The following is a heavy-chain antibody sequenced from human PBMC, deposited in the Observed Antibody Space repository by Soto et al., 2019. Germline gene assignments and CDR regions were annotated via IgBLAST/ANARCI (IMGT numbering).Heavy chain of an antibody. J-gene: IGHJ4*02. CDR3: ARQLERGDLPEGFEY. CDR1: GDSISSSHW. Sequence: QVQLQESGPGLVEPSGTLSLTCAVSGDSISSSHWWSWVRQPPGMGLEWIGEIFHSGTTKYNPSLESRVTMSVDKSNNQLSLKLRSVTAADTAVYYCARQLERGDLPEGFEYWGQGTLATVSS. CDR2: IFHSGTT. D-gene: IGHD1-1*01. V-gene: IGHV4-4*02.